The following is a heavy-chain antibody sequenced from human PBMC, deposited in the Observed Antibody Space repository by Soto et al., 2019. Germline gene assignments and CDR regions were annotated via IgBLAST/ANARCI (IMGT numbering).Heavy chain of an antibody. CDR3: ERGSSSGYVYYYGMDV. V-gene: IGHV1-3*01. CDR2: INAGNGNT. J-gene: IGHJ6*02. D-gene: IGHD6-13*01. CDR1: GYTFTSYA. Sequence: ASVKVSCKAAGYTFTSYAMYWVRQAPGQRLEWMGWINAGNGNTKYSQKFQGRVTITRDTSASTAYMELSSLRSEDTAVYYCERGSSSGYVYYYGMDVWAQGTTVTVSS.